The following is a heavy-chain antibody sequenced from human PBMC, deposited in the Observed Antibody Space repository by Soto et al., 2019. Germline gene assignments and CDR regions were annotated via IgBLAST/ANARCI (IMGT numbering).Heavy chain of an antibody. Sequence: QLQLQESGPGLVKPSETLSLTCTVSGGSISSSSYYWGWIRQPPGKGLEWIGSIYYSGSTYYNPSLKSRVTIPVDTSKNQFSLKLSSVTAADTAVYYCASGGPTVTTFDYWGQGTLVTVSS. V-gene: IGHV4-39*01. CDR3: ASGGPTVTTFDY. D-gene: IGHD4-17*01. CDR1: GGSISSSSYY. J-gene: IGHJ4*02. CDR2: IYYSGST.